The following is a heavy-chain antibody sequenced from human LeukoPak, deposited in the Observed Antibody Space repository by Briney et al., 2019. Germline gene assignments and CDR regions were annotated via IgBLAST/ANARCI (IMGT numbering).Heavy chain of an antibody. D-gene: IGHD6-25*01. CDR2: IYSGGST. V-gene: IGHV3-66*02. Sequence: PGGSLRLSCAASGFTVSSNYMSWVRQAPGKGLEWVSVIYSGGSTYYADSVKGRFTISRDNSKNTLYLQMNSLRAEDTAVYYCARTHGRSSGFSYFDYWGQGTLVTVSS. CDR3: ARTHGRSSGFSYFDY. CDR1: GFTVSSNY. J-gene: IGHJ4*02.